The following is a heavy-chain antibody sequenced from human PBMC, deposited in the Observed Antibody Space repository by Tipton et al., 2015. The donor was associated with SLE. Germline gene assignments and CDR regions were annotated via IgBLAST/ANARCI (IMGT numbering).Heavy chain of an antibody. CDR2: INHSGYT. J-gene: IGHJ6*02. Sequence: TLSLTCAVYGGSFSGYYWSWIRQPPGKGLEWIGEINHSGYTNYNLSLKSRVTISVDTSKNQFSLKLSSVTAADTAVYYCARATDCSGGRCYSAYYYYYGMDVWDQGP. CDR3: ARATDCSGGRCYSAYYYYYGMDV. D-gene: IGHD2-15*01. CDR1: GGSFSGYY. V-gene: IGHV4-34*01.